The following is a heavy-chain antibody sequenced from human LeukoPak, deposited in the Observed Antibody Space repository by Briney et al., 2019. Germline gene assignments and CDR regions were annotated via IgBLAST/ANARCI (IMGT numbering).Heavy chain of an antibody. Sequence: PSQTLSLTCTVSGGSISSGSYYWSWIRQPAGKGLEWIGRIYTSGSTNYNPSLKSRVTISVDTSKNQFSLKLSSVTAADTAVYYCAKLRYFDWSRTANWFDPWGQGTLVTVSS. J-gene: IGHJ5*02. CDR1: GGSISSGSYY. CDR3: AKLRYFDWSRTANWFDP. D-gene: IGHD3-9*01. V-gene: IGHV4-61*02. CDR2: IYTSGST.